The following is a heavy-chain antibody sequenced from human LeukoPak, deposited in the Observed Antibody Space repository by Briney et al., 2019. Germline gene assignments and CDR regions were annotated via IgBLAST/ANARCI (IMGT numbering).Heavy chain of an antibody. CDR3: ARQDIVVVVAAQWAYYFDY. J-gene: IGHJ4*02. Sequence: ASVKVSCKASGYTFTSYGISWVRQAPGQGLEWMGWISAYNGNTNYAQKLKGRVTMTTDTSTSTAYMELRSLRSDDTAVYYCARQDIVVVVAAQWAYYFDYWGQGTLVTVSS. V-gene: IGHV1-18*01. CDR1: GYTFTSYG. CDR2: ISAYNGNT. D-gene: IGHD2-15*01.